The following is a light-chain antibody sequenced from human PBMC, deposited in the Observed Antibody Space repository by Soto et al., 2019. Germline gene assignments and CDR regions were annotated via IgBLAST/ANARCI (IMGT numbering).Light chain of an antibody. J-gene: IGLJ1*01. V-gene: IGLV2-8*01. Sequence: QSALTQPPSASGSPGQSVTISCTGTSSDVGGYNYVSWYQQHPGKVPKLMVYEVNKRPSGVPDRFSGSKSGNTASLTVSGLQAEDEADYYCTSYAGGNNVFVTGTKITVL. CDR2: EVN. CDR3: TSYAGGNNV. CDR1: SSDVGGYNY.